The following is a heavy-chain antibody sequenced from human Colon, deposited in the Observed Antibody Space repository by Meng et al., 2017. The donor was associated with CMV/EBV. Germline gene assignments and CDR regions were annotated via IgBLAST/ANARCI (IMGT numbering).Heavy chain of an antibody. CDR3: ARGDESGPWDY. V-gene: IGHV1-69*10. CDR1: GGVFTSYA. CDR2: IIPLLGIT. J-gene: IGHJ4*02. Sequence: SVKVSCKASGGVFTSYAISWVRQAPGQGLEWMGGIIPLLGITDYAQNFQDRVTITADKSTSTAYMELRSLGAEDTAVYYCARGDESGPWDYWGQGTLVTVSS. D-gene: IGHD6-25*01.